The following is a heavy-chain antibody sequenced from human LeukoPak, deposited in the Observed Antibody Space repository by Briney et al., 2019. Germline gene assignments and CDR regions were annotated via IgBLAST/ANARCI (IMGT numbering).Heavy chain of an antibody. V-gene: IGHV3-66*01. CDR2: IYSGGST. J-gene: IGHJ4*02. CDR3: ARITDY. D-gene: IGHD1-14*01. Sequence: ETLSLTCIVSGGSMSSYYWSWVRQAPGKGLEWVSVIYSGGSTYYADSVKGRFTISRDNSKNTLYLQMNSLRAEDTAVYYCARITDYWGQGTLVTVSS. CDR1: GGSMSSYY.